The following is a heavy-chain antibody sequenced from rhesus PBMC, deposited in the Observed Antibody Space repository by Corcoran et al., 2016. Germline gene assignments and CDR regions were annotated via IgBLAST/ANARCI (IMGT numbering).Heavy chain of an antibody. D-gene: IGHD5-12*01. Sequence: QVKLQQWGEGLVKPSETLSLTCAVYGGSITGYYWSWIRQPPGRGLEWIGHIEGDSAITNYNPSLKNRATISKDTSNTQFALRLTSVTAADTAVYYCARDRLIHWGQGVLVTVSS. CDR2: IEGDSAIT. J-gene: IGHJ4*01. V-gene: IGHV4-73*01. CDR1: GGSITGYY. CDR3: ARDRLIH.